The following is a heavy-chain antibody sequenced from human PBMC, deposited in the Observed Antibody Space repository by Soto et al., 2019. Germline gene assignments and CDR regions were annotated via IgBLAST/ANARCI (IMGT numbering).Heavy chain of an antibody. V-gene: IGHV4-31*03. J-gene: IGHJ3*01. D-gene: IGHD3-16*01. CDR3: TRGAWGYAFDV. CDR2: IRYSEST. Sequence: QVQLQQSGPGLVKPSQTLSLTCTVSGDSISSGGYYWTWIRQHPGKGLEWIGYIRYSESTYYNPSLKSRVIVSIDTSKNQFSLRLSSVTAADTVVYFCTRGAWGYAFDVWGQGTMVTVSS. CDR1: GDSISSGGYY.